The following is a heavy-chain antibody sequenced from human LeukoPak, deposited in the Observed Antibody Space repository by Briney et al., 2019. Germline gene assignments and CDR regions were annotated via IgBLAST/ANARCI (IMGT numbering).Heavy chain of an antibody. V-gene: IGHV4-34*01. Sequence: PSETLSLTCAVYGGSFSGYYWSWIRQPPGKGLEWIGEINHSGSTNYNPSLKSRVTISVDTSKNQFSLKLSSVTAADTAVYYCASRRRYCSSTSCSRWFDPWGQGTLVTVSS. J-gene: IGHJ5*02. CDR2: INHSGST. CDR1: GGSFSGYY. CDR3: ASRRRYCSSTSCSRWFDP. D-gene: IGHD2-2*01.